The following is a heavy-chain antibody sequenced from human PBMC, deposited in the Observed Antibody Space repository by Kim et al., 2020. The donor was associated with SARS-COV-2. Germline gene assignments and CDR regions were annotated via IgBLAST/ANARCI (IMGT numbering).Heavy chain of an antibody. Sequence: GGSLRLSCAASGFTFDDYAMHWVRQAPGKGLEWVSGISWNSGSIGYADSVKGRFTISRDNAKNSLYLQMNSLRAEDTALYYCAKVWVQWLVQYAFDIWGQGTMVTVSS. CDR3: AKVWVQWLVQYAFDI. CDR1: GFTFDDYA. D-gene: IGHD6-19*01. V-gene: IGHV3-9*01. J-gene: IGHJ3*02. CDR2: ISWNSGSI.